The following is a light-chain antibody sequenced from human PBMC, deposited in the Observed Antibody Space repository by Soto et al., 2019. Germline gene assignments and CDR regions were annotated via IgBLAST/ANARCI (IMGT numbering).Light chain of an antibody. J-gene: IGLJ1*01. CDR2: EGS. CDR3: CSYAGSSTPYV. V-gene: IGLV2-23*01. Sequence: QSVLTQPASVSGSPGQSITISCTGTSSDVGSYNLVSWYQQHPGKAPKLVIYEGSKRPSGVSNRFSGSKSGNTASLTISGLQAEDEADYYCCSYAGSSTPYVFGTGNKVTVL. CDR1: SSDVGSYNL.